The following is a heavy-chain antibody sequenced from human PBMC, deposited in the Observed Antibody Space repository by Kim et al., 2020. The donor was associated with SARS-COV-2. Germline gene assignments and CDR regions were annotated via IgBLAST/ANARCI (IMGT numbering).Heavy chain of an antibody. CDR2: GNT. J-gene: IGHJ4*02. V-gene: IGHV1-18*01. Sequence: GNTNYAQKLQGRVTMTPHTSTSTAYMELRSLRSDDTAVYYCTFFGTHDYWGQGTLVTVSS. D-gene: IGHD3-3*01. CDR3: TFFGTHDY.